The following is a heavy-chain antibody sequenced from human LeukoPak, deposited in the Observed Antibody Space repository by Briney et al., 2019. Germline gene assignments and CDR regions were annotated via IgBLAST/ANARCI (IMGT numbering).Heavy chain of an antibody. D-gene: IGHD3-10*01. Sequence: PGGSLRLSCAASVFTVSSNYMSWVRQAPGKGLEWVSSISSSSSYIYYADSMRGRFTIARDNAKNSVYLQMNSLRADDTAVYFCVRAPTTGNYYFDYWGQGTLVTVSS. CDR3: VRAPTTGNYYFDY. CDR2: ISSSSSYI. CDR1: VFTVSSNY. V-gene: IGHV3-21*01. J-gene: IGHJ4*02.